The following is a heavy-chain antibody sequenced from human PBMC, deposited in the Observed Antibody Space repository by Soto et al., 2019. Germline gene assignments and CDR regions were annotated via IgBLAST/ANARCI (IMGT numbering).Heavy chain of an antibody. D-gene: IGHD1-26*01. CDR3: AKDLIGRAEYNWFDH. CDR2: ISGSGGST. Sequence: EVQLLESGGGLVQPGGSLRLSCAASGFTFSSYAMTWVRQAPGKGLEWVSAISGSGGSTYYADSVKGRFTISRDNAKNTLYLQTNGLRAEDTAVYYCAKDLIGRAEYNWFDHWGQGTLVTVSS. V-gene: IGHV3-23*01. J-gene: IGHJ5*02. CDR1: GFTFSSYA.